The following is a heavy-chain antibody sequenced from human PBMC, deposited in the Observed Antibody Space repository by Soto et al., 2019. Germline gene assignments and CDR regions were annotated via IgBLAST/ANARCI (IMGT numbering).Heavy chain of an antibody. J-gene: IGHJ4*02. CDR1: GFTFSDYY. CDR2: ISSSSSYT. V-gene: IGHV3-11*06. D-gene: IGHD3-16*02. CDR3: ARSQARLGELSPNDY. Sequence: PGGSLRLSCAASGFTFSDYYMSWIRQAPGKGLEWVSYISSSSSYTNYADSVKGRFTISRDNAKNSLYLQMNSLRAEDTAVYCCARSQARLGELSPNDYWGQGTLVTVSS.